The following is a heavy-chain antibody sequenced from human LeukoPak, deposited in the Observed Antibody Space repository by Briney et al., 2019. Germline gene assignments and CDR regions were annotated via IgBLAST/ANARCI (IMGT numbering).Heavy chain of an antibody. CDR3: AVTAVAGLDFDY. CDR1: GGSISSYY. D-gene: IGHD6-19*01. CDR2: IYYSGST. J-gene: IGHJ4*02. Sequence: SETLSLTCTVSGGSISSYYWSWIRQPPGKGLEWIGYIYYSGSTNYNPSLKSRVTISVGTSKNQFSLKLSSVTAADTAVYYCAVTAVAGLDFDYWGQGTLVTVSS. V-gene: IGHV4-59*12.